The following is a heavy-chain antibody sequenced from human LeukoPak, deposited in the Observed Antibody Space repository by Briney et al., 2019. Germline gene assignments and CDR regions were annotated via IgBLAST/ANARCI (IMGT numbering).Heavy chain of an antibody. V-gene: IGHV4-59*01. CDR3: ARFDASGSCNALDI. J-gene: IGHJ3*02. CDR1: GGSISSYY. Sequence: SETLSLTCTVSGGSISSYYWSWIRQPPGKGLEWIGYIYYSGSTNYNPSLKSRVTMSVDTSKKQFSLKLSSVTAADTAVYYCARFDASGSCNALDIWGQGTMVTVSS. D-gene: IGHD3-22*01. CDR2: IYYSGST.